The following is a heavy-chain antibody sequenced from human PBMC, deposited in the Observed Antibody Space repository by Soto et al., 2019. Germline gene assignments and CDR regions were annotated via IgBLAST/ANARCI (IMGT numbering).Heavy chain of an antibody. Sequence: QVQLVQSGAEVKKPGASVKVSCKASGYTFTNYGISWVRQAPGQGLEWMGWISPYTGNINYAQKLQATVTMTTDTSTSPADMQLGCLRSDVAAMYSCATSYCGVSCCLNLPADYYYYGRDVWGQGTRVTVSS. J-gene: IGHJ6*02. V-gene: IGHV1-18*01. D-gene: IGHD2-15*01. CDR1: GYTFTNYG. CDR3: ATSYCGVSCCLNLPADYYYYGRDV. CDR2: ISPYTGNI.